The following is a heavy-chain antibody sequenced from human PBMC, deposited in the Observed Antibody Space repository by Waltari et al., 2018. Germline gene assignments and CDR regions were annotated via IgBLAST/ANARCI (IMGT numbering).Heavy chain of an antibody. V-gene: IGHV1-69*13. CDR1: GGTFSSYA. J-gene: IGHJ3*02. CDR2: IIPIFGTA. Sequence: QVQLVQSGAEVKKPGSSVKVTCKASGGTFSSYAISWVRQAPGQGLEWMGGIIPIFGTANYAQKFQGRVTITADESTSTAYMELSSLRSEDTAVYYCARDLHRSITMVQGVPGDAFDIWGQGTMVTVSS. D-gene: IGHD3-10*01. CDR3: ARDLHRSITMVQGVPGDAFDI.